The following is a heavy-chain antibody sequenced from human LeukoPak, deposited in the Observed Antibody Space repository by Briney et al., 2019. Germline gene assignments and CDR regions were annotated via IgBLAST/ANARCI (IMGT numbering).Heavy chain of an antibody. CDR3: ARHGVVGQFMVRGAPYYMDV. V-gene: IGHV4-34*01. CDR1: GGSFSGYY. Sequence: KSSETLSLTCAVYGGSFSGYYWSWIRQPPGKGLEWIGEINHSGSTNYNPSPKSRVTISVDTSKNQFSLKLSSVTAADTAVYYCARHGVVGQFMVRGAPYYMDVWGKGTTVTISS. J-gene: IGHJ6*03. CDR2: INHSGST. D-gene: IGHD3-10*01.